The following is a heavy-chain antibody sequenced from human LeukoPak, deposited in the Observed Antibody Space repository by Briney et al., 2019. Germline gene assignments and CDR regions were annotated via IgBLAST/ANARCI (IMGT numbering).Heavy chain of an antibody. Sequence: PETLSLTCTVSGGSISSSSYYWGWIRQPPGKGLEWIGNIYYSGSTYYNPSLKSRVTISVDTSKNQFSLKLSSVIAADTAVYYCARRVDTASFDYWGQGTLVTVSS. J-gene: IGHJ4*02. CDR1: GGSISSSSYY. D-gene: IGHD5-18*01. CDR2: IYYSGST. V-gene: IGHV4-39*01. CDR3: ARRVDTASFDY.